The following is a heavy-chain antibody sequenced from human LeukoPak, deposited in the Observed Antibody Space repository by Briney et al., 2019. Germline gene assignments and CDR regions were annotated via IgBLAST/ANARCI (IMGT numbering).Heavy chain of an antibody. V-gene: IGHV3-23*01. Sequence: GGSLRLSCAASGFPFSSYAMSWVRQAPGKGLEWVSGIIDNGESTYYASFAKGRFTIFRDNSNNTLYLQMNSLRAEDTAVYYCAKLGGQEVHNYYVAVCGKGTTVAVSS. CDR3: AKLGGQEVHNYYVAV. CDR2: IIDNGEST. CDR1: GFPFSSYA. J-gene: IGHJ6*03. D-gene: IGHD3-16*01.